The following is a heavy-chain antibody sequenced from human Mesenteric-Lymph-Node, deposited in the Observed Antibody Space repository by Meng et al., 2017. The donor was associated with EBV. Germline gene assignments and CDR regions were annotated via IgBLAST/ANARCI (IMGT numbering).Heavy chain of an antibody. D-gene: IGHD2-2*01. J-gene: IGHJ4*02. Sequence: VQSVPSESEVREPATSVNVSCKASGYTFTSYSMHWVRQAPGQGLEWMGIINPSGGGTSYAQKFQDRVTMTRDTSTSTVYMELSSLRSEDTAVYYCARDGPVVPAAVDFWGQGTLVTVSS. CDR3: ARDGPVVPAAVDF. CDR1: GYTFTSYS. V-gene: IGHV1-46*01. CDR2: INPSGGGT.